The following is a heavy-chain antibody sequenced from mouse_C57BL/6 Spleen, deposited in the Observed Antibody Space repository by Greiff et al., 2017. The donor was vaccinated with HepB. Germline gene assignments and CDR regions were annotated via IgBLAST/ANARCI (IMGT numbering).Heavy chain of an antibody. CDR3: ARQGGLFAY. J-gene: IGHJ3*01. CDR2: ISSGGSYT. Sequence: EVQVVESGGDLVKPGGSLKLSCAASGFTFSSYGMSWVRQTPDKRLEWVATISSGGSYTYYPDSVKGRFTISRDNAKNTLYLQMSSLKSEDTAMYYCARQGGLFAYWGQGTLVTVSA. V-gene: IGHV5-6*01. CDR1: GFTFSSYG.